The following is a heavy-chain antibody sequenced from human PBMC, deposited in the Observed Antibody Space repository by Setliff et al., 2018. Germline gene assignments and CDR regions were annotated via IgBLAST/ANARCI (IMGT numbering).Heavy chain of an antibody. CDR3: ARALYSYDFDY. D-gene: IGHD5-18*01. V-gene: IGHV4-61*08. CDR2: IYIGGSA. J-gene: IGHJ4*02. CDR1: GGSISTTDYY. Sequence: SETLSLTCTVSGGSISTTDYYWGWIRQPPGKGLEWIGHIYIGGSANYNPSLKSRVTISVDTSKNQFSLKLSSVTAADTAVYYCARALYSYDFDYWGQGTLVTVSS.